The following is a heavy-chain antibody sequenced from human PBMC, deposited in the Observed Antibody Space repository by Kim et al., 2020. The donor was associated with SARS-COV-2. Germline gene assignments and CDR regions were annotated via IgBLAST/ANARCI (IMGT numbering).Heavy chain of an antibody. D-gene: IGHD3-9*01. Sequence: GGSLRLSCAASGFTFSSYGMHWVRQAPGKGLEWVAVISFDGRNKYYADSVKGRFAISRDNSKNTLYLQMNSLGAEDTAVYYCAKDQNDFLTGYPTPFDYWGQGTLVTVSS. CDR3: AKDQNDFLTGYPTPFDY. V-gene: IGHV3-30*18. CDR1: GFTFSSYG. J-gene: IGHJ4*02. CDR2: ISFDGRNK.